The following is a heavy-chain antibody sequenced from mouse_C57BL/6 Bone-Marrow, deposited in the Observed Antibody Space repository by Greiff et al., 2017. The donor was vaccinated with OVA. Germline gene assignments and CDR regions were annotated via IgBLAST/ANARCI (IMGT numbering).Heavy chain of an antibody. J-gene: IGHJ2*01. CDR1: GYTFTSYG. D-gene: IGHD4-1*01. CDR2: IYPRSGNT. CDR3: ARSPNWVDFDY. Sequence: QVQLQQSGAELARPGASVKLSCKASGYTFTSYGISWVKQRTGQGLEWIGEIYPRSGNTYYNEKFKGKTTLTADKSTSTAYMELRSLTSKDSAVYFCARSPNWVDFDYWGQGTALTVSS. V-gene: IGHV1-81*01.